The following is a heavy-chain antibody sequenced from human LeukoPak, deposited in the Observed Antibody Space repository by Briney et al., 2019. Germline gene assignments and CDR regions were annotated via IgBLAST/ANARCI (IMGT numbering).Heavy chain of an antibody. Sequence: SQTLSLTCTVSGGSISSGDYYWSWIRQPPGKGLEWIGYIYYSGSTYYNPSLKSRVTISVDTSKNRFSLKLSSVTAADTAVYYCAREGSGGELDYWGQGTLVTVSS. CDR1: GGSISSGDYY. CDR2: IYYSGST. CDR3: AREGSGGELDY. V-gene: IGHV4-30-4*01. D-gene: IGHD6-25*01. J-gene: IGHJ4*02.